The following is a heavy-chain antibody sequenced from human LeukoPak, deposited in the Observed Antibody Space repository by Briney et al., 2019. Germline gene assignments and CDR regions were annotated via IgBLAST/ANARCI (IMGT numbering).Heavy chain of an antibody. V-gene: IGHV3-23*01. CDR3: AYIAARLRAPIDY. CDR1: GFTFSGYA. CDR2: LSGSGGIT. Sequence: QAGGSLRLSCAASGFTFSGYAMSWVRQAPGKGLECVSVLSGSGGITNYADSVKGRFTISRDNSKNTLYLQMNSLRAEDTAVYYCAYIAARLRAPIDYWGQGTLVTVSS. J-gene: IGHJ4*02. D-gene: IGHD6-6*01.